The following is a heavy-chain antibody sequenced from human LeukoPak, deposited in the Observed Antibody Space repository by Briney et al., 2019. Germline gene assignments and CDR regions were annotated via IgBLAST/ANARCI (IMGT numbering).Heavy chain of an antibody. Sequence: ASVTVSCKASGYTFTGYYMHWVRQAPGQGLEWMGWINPNSGGTNYAQKFQGRVTMTRDTSISTAYMELSRLRSDDTAVYYCAWEASGSRGDHYFDYWGQGTLVTASS. CDR1: GYTFTGYY. D-gene: IGHD1-26*01. CDR3: AWEASGSRGDHYFDY. V-gene: IGHV1-2*02. CDR2: INPNSGGT. J-gene: IGHJ4*02.